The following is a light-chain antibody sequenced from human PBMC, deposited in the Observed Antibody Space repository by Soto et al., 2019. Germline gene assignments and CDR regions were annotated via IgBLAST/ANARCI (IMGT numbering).Light chain of an antibody. CDR3: PSYTSSSSYV. Sequence: QSALTQPASVSGSPGQSITISCTGTTSDVGGYNYVSWDQQHPGKAPNLMIYEVSNRPSGVSNRFSGSNSGNTASLTISGRQAEDEADYYCPSYTSSSSYVFGTGSKVTVL. V-gene: IGLV2-14*01. CDR2: EVS. J-gene: IGLJ1*01. CDR1: TSDVGGYNY.